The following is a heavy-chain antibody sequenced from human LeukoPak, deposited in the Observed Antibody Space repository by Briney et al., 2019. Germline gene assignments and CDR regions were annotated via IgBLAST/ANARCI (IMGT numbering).Heavy chain of an antibody. CDR3: ARSRPLLGDY. CDR1: GFTFSSYS. J-gene: IGHJ4*02. D-gene: IGHD2-21*01. CDR2: ISSSSSTI. Sequence: GGSLRLSCAASGFTFSSYSMNWVRQAPGKGLEWVSYISSSSSTIYYADSVMGRFTISRDNAKNTLYLQMNSLRAEDTAVYYCARSRPLLGDYWGQGTLVTVSS. V-gene: IGHV3-48*04.